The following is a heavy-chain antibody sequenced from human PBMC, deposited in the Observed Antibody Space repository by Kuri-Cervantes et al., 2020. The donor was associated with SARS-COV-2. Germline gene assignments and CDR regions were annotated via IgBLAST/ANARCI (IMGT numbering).Heavy chain of an antibody. CDR1: GFSFSSYA. J-gene: IGHJ6*03. CDR3: AKLKRYQLLRYHMDV. Sequence: GSLRLSCSASGFSFSSYAMSWVRQAPGKGLEWVSSISGSGDSTYYGDSVKGRFTISRDDSKNTLFLQMNGLRAEDTAVYYCAKLKRYQLLRYHMDVWGKGTTVTVSS. D-gene: IGHD2-2*01. V-gene: IGHV3-23*01. CDR2: ISGSGDST.